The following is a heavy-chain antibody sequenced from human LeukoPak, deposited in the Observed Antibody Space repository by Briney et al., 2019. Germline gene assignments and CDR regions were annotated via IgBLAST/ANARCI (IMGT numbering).Heavy chain of an antibody. J-gene: IGHJ4*02. Sequence: SETLSLTCAVSGGSISSYYWSWIRQPAGKGLEWIGRIYTSGSTNYNPSLKSRVTMSVDTSKNQFSLKLSSVTAADTAVYYCARFTYDSSGYYYFDYWGQGTLVTVSS. CDR2: IYTSGST. V-gene: IGHV4-4*07. CDR1: GGSISSYY. D-gene: IGHD3-22*01. CDR3: ARFTYDSSGYYYFDY.